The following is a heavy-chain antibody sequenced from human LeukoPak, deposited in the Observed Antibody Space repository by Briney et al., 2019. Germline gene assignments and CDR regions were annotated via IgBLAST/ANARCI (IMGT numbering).Heavy chain of an antibody. CDR3: AKVYDYYGSGSFHY. CDR1: GFTFSSYA. Sequence: PGGSLRLSCAATGFTFSSYAMSWVRRAPGKGLEWVSLISGSRGSTDYAASVKGRFPCSRDKSTNTLYLQMNRLRAEDTAIYYCAKVYDYYGSGSFHYWGQGTLVIVSS. V-gene: IGHV3-23*01. J-gene: IGHJ4*02. D-gene: IGHD3-10*01. CDR2: ISGSRGST.